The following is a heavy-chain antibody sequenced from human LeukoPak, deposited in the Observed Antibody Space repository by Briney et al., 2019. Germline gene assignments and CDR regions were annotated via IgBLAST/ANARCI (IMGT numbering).Heavy chain of an antibody. D-gene: IGHD1-26*01. Sequence: KTGGSLRLSCVASGFIVSNNYMSWVRQAPGKGLEWVSVLYNAGTTYYADSVKGRFTISRDNSKNTLYLQMYSLRAEDTAVYYCAKDVGKWESLHFFDYWGQGTLVTVSS. V-gene: IGHV3-53*01. CDR1: GFIVSNNY. CDR2: LYNAGTT. J-gene: IGHJ4*02. CDR3: AKDVGKWESLHFFDY.